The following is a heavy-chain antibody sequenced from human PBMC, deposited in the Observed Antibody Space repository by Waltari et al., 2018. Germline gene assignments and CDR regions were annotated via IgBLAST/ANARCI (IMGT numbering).Heavy chain of an antibody. Sequence: QVHLVKSGAEVRKPGASVKVSCKGSGYTFTGYYIQWLRQAPGQGLEWMGWIDPNTGGTKLAQKFQGRVTVTRDTSINTVYMELSSLGSDDTAVYYCARDLYDSRVPGDYFDYWGQGTLVTVSS. J-gene: IGHJ4*02. V-gene: IGHV1-2*02. D-gene: IGHD3-16*01. CDR3: ARDLYDSRVPGDYFDY. CDR1: GYTFTGYY. CDR2: IDPNTGGT.